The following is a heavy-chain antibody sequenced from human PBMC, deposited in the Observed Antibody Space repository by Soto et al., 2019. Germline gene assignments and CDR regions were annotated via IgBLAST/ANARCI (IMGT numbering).Heavy chain of an antibody. CDR2: VYYTGTT. Sequence: SETLSLTCTVSEGSISGYVYIWGRQHPGKGLEWTGSVYYTGTTDYNPSLKSRVTISVDTSKTQFSLNLRSVTAADTAVYYCARDLAAVPRAFDYWGRGTLVTVS. J-gene: IGHJ4*02. CDR3: ARDLAAVPRAFDY. D-gene: IGHD6-13*01. V-gene: IGHV4-59*01. CDR1: EGSISGYV.